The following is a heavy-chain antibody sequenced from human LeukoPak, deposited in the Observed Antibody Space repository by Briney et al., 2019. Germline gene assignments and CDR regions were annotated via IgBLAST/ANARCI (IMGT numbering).Heavy chain of an antibody. CDR2: IYTSGST. D-gene: IGHD1-26*01. J-gene: IGHJ4*02. CDR3: ARAVPGAPIDY. Sequence: SQTLSLTCTVSGGSISSGSYYWSWIRQPAGKGLEWIGRIYTSGSTNYNPSLKSRVTISVDTSKNQFSLKLSSVTAADTAVYYCARAVPGAPIDYWGQGTLVTVSS. V-gene: IGHV4-61*02. CDR1: GGSISSGSYY.